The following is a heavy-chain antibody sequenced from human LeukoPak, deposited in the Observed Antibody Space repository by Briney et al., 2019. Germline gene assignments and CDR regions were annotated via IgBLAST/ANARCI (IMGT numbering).Heavy chain of an antibody. D-gene: IGHD3-10*01. CDR1: GGSISSAGFS. CDR2: IYHAGST. CDR3: ARAIIMVRGLGNFFDP. J-gene: IGHJ5*02. Sequence: SETLSLTCAVSGGSISSAGFSWSWLRQPPGKGLEWIGSIYHAGSTYYNPSLKSRVTISVDRSKKQFSLNLKSVNAADTAVYYCARAIIMVRGLGNFFDPWGQGTLVTVSS. V-gene: IGHV4-30-2*01.